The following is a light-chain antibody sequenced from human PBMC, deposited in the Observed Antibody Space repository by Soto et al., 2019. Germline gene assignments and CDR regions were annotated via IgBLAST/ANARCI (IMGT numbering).Light chain of an antibody. V-gene: IGLV1-51*01. CDR2: DDN. CDR3: ATLGDNLRV. CDR1: TSNIRNHY. J-gene: IGLJ3*02. Sequence: QSVLTQPPSVSAAPGQKVTISCSGSTSNIRNHYVFWYQQLPGTAPRLLIYDDNKRPPGIPDRFSGSKSGTSATLGITGLQTGDEADYYCATLGDNLRVFGGGTKLTVL.